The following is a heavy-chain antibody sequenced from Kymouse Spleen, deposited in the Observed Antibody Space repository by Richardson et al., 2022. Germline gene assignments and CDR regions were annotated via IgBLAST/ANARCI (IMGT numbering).Heavy chain of an antibody. J-gene: IGHJ5*02. CDR2: IWYDGSNK. Sequence: QVQLVESGGGVVQPGRSLRLSCAASGFTFSSYGMHWVRQAPGKGLEWVAVIWYDGSNKYYADSVKGRFTISRDNSKNTLYLQMNSLRAEDTAVYYCARGITMVRGVIIPNWFDPWGQGTLVTVSS. V-gene: IGHV3-33*01. CDR1: GFTFSSYG. D-gene: IGHD3-10*01. CDR3: ARGITMVRGVIIPNWFDP.